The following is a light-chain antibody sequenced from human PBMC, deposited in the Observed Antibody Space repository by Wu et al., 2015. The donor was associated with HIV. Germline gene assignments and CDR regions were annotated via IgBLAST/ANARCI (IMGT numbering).Light chain of an antibody. CDR1: QSVSSSY. V-gene: IGKV3-20*01. Sequence: EIVLTQSPGTLSLSPGERGTLSCRASQSVSSSYLAWFQQKPGQAPRLLIYGASIRATGVPDRFSGSGSGTDFTLTISRLEPEDSAVYYCQQYATSPHTFGQGTKLEIK. CDR2: GAS. J-gene: IGKJ2*01. CDR3: QQYATSPHT.